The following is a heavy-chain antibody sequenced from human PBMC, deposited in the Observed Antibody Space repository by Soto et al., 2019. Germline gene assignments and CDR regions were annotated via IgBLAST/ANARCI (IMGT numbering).Heavy chain of an antibody. Sequence: ASVKVSCKASGYTFTSYDINWVRQATGRGLEWMGWMNPNSGNTGYAQKFQGRVTMTRNTSISTAYMELSSLRSEDTAVYYCASLKAIEYYDILTGSTHWFDPWGQGTLVTV. V-gene: IGHV1-8*01. CDR3: ASLKAIEYYDILTGSTHWFDP. CDR2: MNPNSGNT. CDR1: GYTFTSYD. J-gene: IGHJ5*02. D-gene: IGHD3-9*01.